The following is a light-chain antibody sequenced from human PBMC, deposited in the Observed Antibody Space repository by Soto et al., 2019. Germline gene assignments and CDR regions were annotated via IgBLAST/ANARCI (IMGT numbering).Light chain of an antibody. CDR2: GAS. V-gene: IGKV3-20*01. Sequence: EIVMTQSPATLSLSPGERATISCLASQSVSSSYLAWYQQKPGQAPRLLIYGASSRATGIPDRFSGSGSGTDFTLTISRLEPEDFAVYYCQQYNNWPPWTFGQGTKVDIK. J-gene: IGKJ1*01. CDR1: QSVSSSY. CDR3: QQYNNWPPWT.